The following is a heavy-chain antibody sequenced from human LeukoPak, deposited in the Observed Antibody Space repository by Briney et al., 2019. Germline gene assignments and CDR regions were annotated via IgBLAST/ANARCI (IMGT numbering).Heavy chain of an antibody. J-gene: IGHJ3*02. D-gene: IGHD3-9*01. V-gene: IGHV4-59*01. CDR3: ARANDNAFDI. Sequence: PSETLSLTCTVSGGSISSYYWSWIRQPPGKGLEWIGYIYYSGSTNYSPSLKSRVTISVDTSKNQFSLKLSSVTAADTAVYYCARANDNAFDIWGQGTMVTVSS. CDR1: GGSISSYY. CDR2: IYYSGST.